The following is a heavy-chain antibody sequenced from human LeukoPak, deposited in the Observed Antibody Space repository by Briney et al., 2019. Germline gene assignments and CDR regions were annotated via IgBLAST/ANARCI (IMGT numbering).Heavy chain of an antibody. CDR2: IYYSGST. CDR1: GGSISSSSYY. CDR3: ARHLDAFDM. Sequence: SETLSLTCTVSGGSISSSSYYWGWIRQPPGKGLEWIGYIYYSGSTNYNPSLKSRVTISVDTSKNQFSLKVRSVTAADTAIYYCARHLDAFDMWGQGTKVTVSS. J-gene: IGHJ3*02. V-gene: IGHV4-61*05.